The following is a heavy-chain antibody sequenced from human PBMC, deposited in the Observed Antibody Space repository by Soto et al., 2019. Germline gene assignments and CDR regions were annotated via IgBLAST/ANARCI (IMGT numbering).Heavy chain of an antibody. J-gene: IGHJ4*02. CDR3: AGGGPKRGYSGYDFDY. CDR2: IYYSGST. Sequence: QVQLQESGPGLVKPSETLSLTCTVSGGSISSYYWSWIRQPPGKGLEWIGYIYYSGSTNYNPSLKSRVTISVDTSKNQFSLKLSSVTAADTAVYYCAGGGPKRGYSGYDFDYWGQGTLVTVSS. CDR1: GGSISSYY. V-gene: IGHV4-59*01. D-gene: IGHD5-12*01.